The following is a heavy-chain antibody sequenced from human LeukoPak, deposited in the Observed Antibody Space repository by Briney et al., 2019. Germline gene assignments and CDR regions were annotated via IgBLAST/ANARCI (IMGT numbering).Heavy chain of an antibody. CDR3: ASAQIGAFDI. V-gene: IGHV4-39*01. CDR2: IFYSGST. Sequence: SETLSLTCTVSSGSISTSNYYWGWVRQPPGKALEWIGNIFYSGSTYYNPSLKSRVTISVDTSKNQFSLKLSSVTAADTAVYYCASAQIGAFDIWGQGTMVTVSS. CDR1: SGSISTSNYY. J-gene: IGHJ3*02. D-gene: IGHD3-22*01.